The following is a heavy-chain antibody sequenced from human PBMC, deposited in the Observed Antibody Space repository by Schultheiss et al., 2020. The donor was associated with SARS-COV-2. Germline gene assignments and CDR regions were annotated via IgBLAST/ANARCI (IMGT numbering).Heavy chain of an antibody. CDR3: ARASGYVDY. V-gene: IGHV6-1*01. CDR2: TYYRSKWIY. D-gene: IGHD2-2*03. CDR1: GESVSSNSAI. Sequence: SETLSLTCAISGESVSSNSAIWSWIRQSPSRGLEWLGRTYYRSKWIYDYALSVKGRITIDPDTSKNQFSLQMNSVSPEDTAVYFCARASGYVDYWGQGTLVTVS. J-gene: IGHJ4*02.